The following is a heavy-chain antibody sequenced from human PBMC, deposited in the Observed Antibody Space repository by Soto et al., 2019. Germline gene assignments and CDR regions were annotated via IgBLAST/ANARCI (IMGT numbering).Heavy chain of an antibody. CDR2: ITWDGGDT. Sequence: AGGSLRLSCAASGFTFKNYAMHWVRQAPGKGLEWVSLITWDGGDTFYADSVKGRFTISRDNSKSSLFLQMNDLRSEDTALYYCAREYGSRWDHFFDESGLGTLVTVYS. CDR1: GFTFKNYA. CDR3: AREYGSRWDHFFDE. J-gene: IGHJ4*02. V-gene: IGHV3-43*02. D-gene: IGHD6-13*01.